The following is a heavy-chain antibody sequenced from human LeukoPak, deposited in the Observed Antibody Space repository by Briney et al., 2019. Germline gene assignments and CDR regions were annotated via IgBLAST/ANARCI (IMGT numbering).Heavy chain of an antibody. CDR1: GFTFSDYY. Sequence: GGSLRLSCAASGFTFSDYYMSWTRQAPGKGLEWVSYISSSGSTIYYADSVKGRFTISRDNAKNSLYLQMNSLRAEDTAVYYCARERDANYYDSSGYYSIRDYWGQGTLVTVSS. D-gene: IGHD3-22*01. CDR3: ARERDANYYDSSGYYSIRDY. J-gene: IGHJ4*02. CDR2: ISSSGSTI. V-gene: IGHV3-11*04.